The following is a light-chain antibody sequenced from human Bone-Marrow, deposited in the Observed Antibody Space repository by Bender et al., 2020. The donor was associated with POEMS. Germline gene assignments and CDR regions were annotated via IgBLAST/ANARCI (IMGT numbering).Light chain of an antibody. V-gene: IGLV1-36*01. CDR3: SALDDSLSGWV. CDR1: SSNIGNHG. CDR2: YDD. J-gene: IGLJ3*02. Sequence: QSVVTQPPSLSEAPRQRVTISCSGSSSNIGNHGVNWYQQLPGEAPKLLIYYDDLLTPWVSDRFSSSKSGTSSSLAISELHSEDEALYYCSALDDSLSGWVFGGGTKLTVL.